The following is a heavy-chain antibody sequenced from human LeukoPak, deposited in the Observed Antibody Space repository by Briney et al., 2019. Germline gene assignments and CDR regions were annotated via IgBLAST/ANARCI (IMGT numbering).Heavy chain of an antibody. CDR2: ISYDGSNK. D-gene: IGHD5-18*01. Sequence: GGSLRLSCAASGFMFSSYAMSWVRQAPGKGLEWVAVISYDGSNKYYADSVKGRFTISRDNSKNTLYLQMNSLRAEDTALYYCAKDILDSYGHGWFDPWGQGTLVTVSS. CDR1: GFMFSSYA. J-gene: IGHJ5*02. V-gene: IGHV3-30-3*01. CDR3: AKDILDSYGHGWFDP.